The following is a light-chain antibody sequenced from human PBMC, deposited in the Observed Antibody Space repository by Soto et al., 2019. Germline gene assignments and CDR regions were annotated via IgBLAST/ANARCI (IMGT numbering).Light chain of an antibody. CDR2: DAS. V-gene: IGKV1-33*01. CDR1: QDISNH. Sequence: DIQMTQSPSSLSASVGDRVIITCQASQDISNHLNWYQQKPGKAPKLLIYDASNLETGVPLRFSGSGSGTDFTFTISSLQPEDDAAYYCQQYNDFFLTFGGGTKVEI. CDR3: QQYNDFFLT. J-gene: IGKJ4*01.